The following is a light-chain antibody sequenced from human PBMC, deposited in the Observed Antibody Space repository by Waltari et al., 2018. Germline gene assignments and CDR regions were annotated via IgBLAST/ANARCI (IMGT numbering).Light chain of an antibody. CDR3: QAWDSFVV. CDR2: QDS. V-gene: IGLV3-1*01. J-gene: IGLJ2*01. CDR1: KLGDKY. Sequence: SYELTQPPSVSVSPGQTASITCPGDKLGDKYACWYQQKPGQSPVLVIYQDSKRPSGIPERFSGSNSGNTATLTISGTQAMDEADYYCQAWDSFVVFGGGTKLTVL.